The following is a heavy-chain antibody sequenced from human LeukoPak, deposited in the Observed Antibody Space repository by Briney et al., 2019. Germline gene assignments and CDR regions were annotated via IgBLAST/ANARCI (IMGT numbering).Heavy chain of an antibody. V-gene: IGHV3-23*01. CDR2: ISGSGGST. D-gene: IGHD3-10*01. Sequence: GGSLRLSCAASGVTFSSCAKSWVRHAPGKGLEWVSAISGSGGSTYYADSVKGRFTISRDNSKNTLYLQMNSLRAEDTAVYYCAKVLWFGDTRDYWGQGTLVTVSS. J-gene: IGHJ4*02. CDR3: AKVLWFGDTRDY. CDR1: GVTFSSCA.